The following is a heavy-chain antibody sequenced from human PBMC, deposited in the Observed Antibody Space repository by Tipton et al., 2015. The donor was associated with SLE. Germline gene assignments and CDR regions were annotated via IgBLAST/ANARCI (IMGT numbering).Heavy chain of an antibody. CDR2: MNPNSGNT. V-gene: IGHV1-8*01. CDR3: ANLAVTGQDY. CDR1: GNTFTTYD. D-gene: IGHD6-19*01. J-gene: IGHJ4*02. Sequence: QLVQSGPEVKKPGASVKVSCKASGNTFTTYDINWVRQATGQGLEWMGWMNPNSGNTGYAQKFQGRVAMTRNTSISTAYMELSSLTPEDTAVYFCANLAVTGQDYWGQGTLVTVSS.